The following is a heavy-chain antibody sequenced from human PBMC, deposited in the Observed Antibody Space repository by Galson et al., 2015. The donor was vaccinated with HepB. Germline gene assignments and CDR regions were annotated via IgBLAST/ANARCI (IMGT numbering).Heavy chain of an antibody. D-gene: IGHD6-13*01. J-gene: IGHJ6*03. CDR2: TYYRSKWYN. CDR3: ARAAERGYVGYYYYYMDV. CDR1: GDSVSSNSAA. Sequence: CAISGDSVSSNSAAWNWIRQSPSRGLEWLGRTYYRSKWYNDYAVSVKSRITINPDTSKNQFSLQLNSVTPEDTAVYYCARAAERGYVGYYYYYMDVWGKGTTVTVSS. V-gene: IGHV6-1*01.